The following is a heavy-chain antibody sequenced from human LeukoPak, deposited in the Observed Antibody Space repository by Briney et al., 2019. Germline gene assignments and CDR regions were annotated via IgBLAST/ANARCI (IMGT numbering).Heavy chain of an antibody. D-gene: IGHD6-13*01. J-gene: IGHJ3*02. CDR1: GGSISSSNW. V-gene: IGHV4-4*02. CDR2: IYHRGST. CDR3: ARDCIVAAATGAFDI. Sequence: SGTLSLTCAVSGGSISSSNWWSWVRQPPGKGLEWIGEIYHRGSTNYNPSLKSRVTISVDKSKNQFSLKLSSVTAADTAVYYCARDCIVAAATGAFDIWGQGTMVTVS.